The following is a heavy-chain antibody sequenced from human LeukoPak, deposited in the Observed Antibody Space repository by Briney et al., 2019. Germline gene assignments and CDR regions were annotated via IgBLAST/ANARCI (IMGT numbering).Heavy chain of an antibody. J-gene: IGHJ4*02. Sequence: GSLRLSCAVSGLTFRSFWMSWVRQAPGKGQEWVANINQDGSEKYFVDSVKGRFTISRDNSKNSLHLQMNTLRGEDTAVYYCARERDGRFFDYWGQGTLVTVSS. CDR3: ARERDGRFFDY. D-gene: IGHD5-24*01. CDR2: INQDGSEK. V-gene: IGHV3-7*01. CDR1: GLTFRSFW.